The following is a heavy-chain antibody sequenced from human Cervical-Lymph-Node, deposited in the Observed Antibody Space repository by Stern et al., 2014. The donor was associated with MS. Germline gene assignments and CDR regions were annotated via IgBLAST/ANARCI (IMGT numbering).Heavy chain of an antibody. J-gene: IGHJ6*02. Sequence: VQLVESGPGLVKPSETLSLTCSVSGDSITSGNYYWTWIRKPPGKGLEWLGYIFLSGSTNYNPSLKMRVTISIDTSKNQLSLTLTSVTAADTAVYYCARDRVVVVPTAVSKVFDHYYHGMDVWGQGTAVTVSS. CDR1: GDSITSGNYY. CDR2: IFLSGST. CDR3: ARDRVVVVPTAVSKVFDHYYHGMDV. V-gene: IGHV4-61*01. D-gene: IGHD2-2*01.